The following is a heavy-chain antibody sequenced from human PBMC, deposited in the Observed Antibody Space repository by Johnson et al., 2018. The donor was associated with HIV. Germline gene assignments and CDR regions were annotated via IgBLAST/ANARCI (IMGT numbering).Heavy chain of an antibody. J-gene: IGHJ3*02. D-gene: IGHD1-26*01. CDR2: ISYDGSNK. V-gene: IGHV3-30*18. Sequence: WVRQAPGKGLEWVAVISYDGSNKYYADSVKGRFTTSRDNSKNTLYLQMNILRSEDTAVYYCAKDRYIKGASTGFDIWGQGTMVTVSS. CDR3: AKDRYIKGASTGFDI.